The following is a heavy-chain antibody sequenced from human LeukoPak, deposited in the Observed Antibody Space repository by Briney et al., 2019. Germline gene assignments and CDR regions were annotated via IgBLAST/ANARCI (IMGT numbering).Heavy chain of an antibody. CDR1: DGSISSYY. V-gene: IGHV4-59*01. Sequence: SETLSLTCTVSDGSISSYYWSWIRQPPGKGLEWIGYIYYSGSTNYNPSLKSRVTISVDTSKNQSSLKLSSVTAADTAVYYCARGARRYCSSTSCYGGGVDYWGQGTLVTVSS. CDR2: IYYSGST. D-gene: IGHD2-2*01. CDR3: ARGARRYCSSTSCYGGGVDY. J-gene: IGHJ4*02.